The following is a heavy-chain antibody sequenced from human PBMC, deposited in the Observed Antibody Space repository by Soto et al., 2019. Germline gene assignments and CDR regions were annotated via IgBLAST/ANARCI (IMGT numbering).Heavy chain of an antibody. CDR1: GGTFSSYT. CDR3: ASGEAIATISY. J-gene: IGHJ4*02. D-gene: IGHD2-21*01. V-gene: IGHV1-69*02. Sequence: QVQLVQSGAEVKKPGSSVKVSCKASGGTFSSYTISWVRQAPGQGLEWMGRIIPILGIANYAQKFQGRVTITAHKSTSTAYMELSSLRSEDTAVYYCASGEAIATISYWGQGTLVTVSS. CDR2: IIPILGIA.